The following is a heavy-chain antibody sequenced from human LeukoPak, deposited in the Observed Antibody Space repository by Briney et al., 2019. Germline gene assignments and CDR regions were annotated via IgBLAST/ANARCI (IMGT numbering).Heavy chain of an antibody. CDR3: ATLGLAAAVDY. J-gene: IGHJ4*02. V-gene: IGHV1-24*01. Sequence: GASVKISCKASGYTFTTYYMHWVRQAPGKGLEWMGGFDPEDGETIYAQKFQGRVTMTEDTSTDTAYMELSSLRSEDTAVYYCATLGLAAAVDYWGQGTLVTVSS. D-gene: IGHD6-13*01. CDR2: FDPEDGET. CDR1: GYTFTTYY.